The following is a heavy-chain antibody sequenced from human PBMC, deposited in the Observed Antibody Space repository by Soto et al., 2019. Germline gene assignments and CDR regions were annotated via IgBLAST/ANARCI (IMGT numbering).Heavy chain of an antibody. J-gene: IGHJ6*03. D-gene: IGHD3-10*01. CDR2: ISGSGGST. Sequence: GGSLRLSCAASGFTFSSYAMSWVRQAPGKGLEWVSAISGSGGSTYYADSLKGRSTISRDNSKNTLYLEMNSLRAEDTAVYYCAKTYYYGSGSYYNYMDVWGKGTTVTVSS. CDR1: GFTFSSYA. V-gene: IGHV3-23*01. CDR3: AKTYYYGSGSYYNYMDV.